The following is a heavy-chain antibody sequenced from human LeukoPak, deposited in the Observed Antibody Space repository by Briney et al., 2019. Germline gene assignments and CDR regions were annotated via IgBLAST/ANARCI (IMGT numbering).Heavy chain of an antibody. CDR3: ASGAFDY. D-gene: IGHD4/OR15-4a*01. J-gene: IGHJ4*02. CDR2: ISYDGSNK. Sequence: PGGSLRLSCAVSGFTFGSYGMHWVRQAPGKGLERVAVISYDGSNKYYADSVKGRFTISRDNSKNTLYLQMNSLRAEDTAVYYCASGAFDYWGQGTLVTVSS. V-gene: IGHV3-30*03. CDR1: GFTFGSYG.